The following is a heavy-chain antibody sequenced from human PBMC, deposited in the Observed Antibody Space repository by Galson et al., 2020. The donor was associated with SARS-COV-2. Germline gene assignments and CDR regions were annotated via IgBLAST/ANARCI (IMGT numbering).Heavy chain of an antibody. V-gene: IGHV3-9*01. Sequence: PGKGLEWVSGLSWYSGSIGYADSVKGRFTISRDNAKNSLYLQMNSLRAEDTALYYCAKDLGYGSGIVQHWGQGTLVTVSS. J-gene: IGHJ1*01. CDR2: LSWYSGSI. D-gene: IGHD3-10*01. CDR3: AKDLGYGSGIVQH.